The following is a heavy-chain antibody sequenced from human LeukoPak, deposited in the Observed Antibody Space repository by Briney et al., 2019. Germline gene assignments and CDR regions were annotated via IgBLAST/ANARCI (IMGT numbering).Heavy chain of an antibody. V-gene: IGHV4-38-2*01. CDR3: ARPVTFNYYDSSGPSDY. CDR2: IYHSRST. CDR1: GYSISSGYY. D-gene: IGHD3-22*01. J-gene: IGHJ4*02. Sequence: SETLSLTCAVSGYSISSGYYWGWIRQPPGKGLEWIGSIYHSRSTYYNPSLKSRVTISVDTSKNQFSLKLSSVTAADTAVYYCARPVTFNYYDSSGPSDYWGQGTLVTVSS.